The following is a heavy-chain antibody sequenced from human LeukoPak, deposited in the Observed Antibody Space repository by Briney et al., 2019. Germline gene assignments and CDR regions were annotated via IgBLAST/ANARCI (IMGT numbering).Heavy chain of an antibody. CDR1: GGSLSSHS. CDR2: IHDTGST. D-gene: IGHD2-2*01. Sequence: PSETLSLTCSVSGGSLSSHSWSWIRQPPGKGLELIGHIHDTGSTFYNPSLRGRVTISLDTSNNQSSLKLTSMTAADTAVYYCARFSSGCSTSSCYLTYWGQGTLVTVP. CDR3: ARFSSGCSTSSCYLTY. J-gene: IGHJ4*02. V-gene: IGHV4-59*11.